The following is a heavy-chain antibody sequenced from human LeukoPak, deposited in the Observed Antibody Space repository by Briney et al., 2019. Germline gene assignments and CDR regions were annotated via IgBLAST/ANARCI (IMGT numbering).Heavy chain of an antibody. CDR3: AKVHSSGWSYMDV. J-gene: IGHJ6*03. D-gene: IGHD6-19*01. CDR1: GFTFSSYG. Sequence: GGSLRLSCAVSGFTFSSYGMHWVRQAPGKGLEWVAFIRYDGSNKYYADSVKGRFTISRDNSKNTLYLQMNSLRAEDTAVYYCAKVHSSGWSYMDVWGKGTTVTVSS. CDR2: IRYDGSNK. V-gene: IGHV3-30*02.